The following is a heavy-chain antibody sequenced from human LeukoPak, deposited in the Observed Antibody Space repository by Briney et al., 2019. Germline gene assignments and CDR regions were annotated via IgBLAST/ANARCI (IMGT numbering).Heavy chain of an antibody. D-gene: IGHD6-19*01. V-gene: IGHV1-8*01. Sequence: ASVKVSCKASGYTFTSCDINRVRQATGQGLEWMGWMNPNSGNTGYGQSFQGRITMTRDISIGTAYMELSNLTSEDTAIYYCTRGSSGRRDNWGQGTLVTVSS. CDR1: GYTFTSCD. CDR3: TRGSSGRRDN. J-gene: IGHJ4*02. CDR2: MNPNSGNT.